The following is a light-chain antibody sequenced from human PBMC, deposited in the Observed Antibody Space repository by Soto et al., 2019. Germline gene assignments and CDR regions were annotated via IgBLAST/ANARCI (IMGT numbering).Light chain of an antibody. CDR1: LGVSANN. CDR3: QQYGSSYRT. J-gene: IGKJ1*01. CDR2: RAS. Sequence: EIVLTQSPGTLSLSPGEIAILSFSASLGVSANNLAWYQHKAGQAPRLLIYRASSRATGIPDRFSGSGSGTDFTLTISRLEPEDVAVYYCQQYGSSYRTFGRGTKVDIK. V-gene: IGKV3-20*01.